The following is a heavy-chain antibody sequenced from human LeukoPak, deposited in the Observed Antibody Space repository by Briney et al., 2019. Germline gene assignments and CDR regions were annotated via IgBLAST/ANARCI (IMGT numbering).Heavy chain of an antibody. Sequence: GASVKVSCKASGYTFTSYDINWVRQATGQGLEWMGWMNPNSGNTGYAQKFQGRVTMTRNTSISTAYMGLSSLRSGDTAVYYCARYDDFWSVYGMDVWGQGTTVTVSS. CDR1: GYTFTSYD. V-gene: IGHV1-8*01. D-gene: IGHD3-3*01. CDR3: ARYDDFWSVYGMDV. CDR2: MNPNSGNT. J-gene: IGHJ6*02.